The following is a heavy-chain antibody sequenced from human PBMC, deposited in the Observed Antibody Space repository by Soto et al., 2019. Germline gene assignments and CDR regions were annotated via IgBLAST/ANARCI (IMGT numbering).Heavy chain of an antibody. CDR3: ARGYEWSPDY. V-gene: IGHV3-30-3*01. D-gene: IGHD3-3*01. CDR2: ISYDGSNK. CDR1: GFTFSSYA. Sequence: QVQLVESGGGVVQPGRSLRLSCAASGFTFSSYAMHWVRQAPGKGLEWVAVISYDGSNKYYPDSVKGRFTISRDNSKNTLYLQMNSLRAEDTAVYYCARGYEWSPDYWGQGTLVTVSS. J-gene: IGHJ4*02.